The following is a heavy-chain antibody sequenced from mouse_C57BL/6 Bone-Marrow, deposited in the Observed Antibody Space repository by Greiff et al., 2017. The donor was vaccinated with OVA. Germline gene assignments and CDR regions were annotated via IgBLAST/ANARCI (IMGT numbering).Heavy chain of an antibody. CDR1: GYTFTSYW. V-gene: IGHV1-52*01. Sequence: QVQLQQPGAELVRPGSSVKLSCKASGYTFTSYWLHWVKQRPIQGLEWIGNIDPSDSETHYNQKFKDKATLTVDKSSSTAYMQLSSLTSEDSAVYYCARVYYSNYEGFAYWGQGTLVTVSA. J-gene: IGHJ3*01. D-gene: IGHD2-5*01. CDR2: IDPSDSET. CDR3: ARVYYSNYEGFAY.